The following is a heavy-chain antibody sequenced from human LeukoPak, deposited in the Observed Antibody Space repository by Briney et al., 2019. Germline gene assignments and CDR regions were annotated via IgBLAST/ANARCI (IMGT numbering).Heavy chain of an antibody. Sequence: TTSETLSLTCTVSGGSISSSSYYWSWIRQPPGKGLEWIGKINHSGSTNYNPSLKSRVTISVDTSKNQFSLKLSSVTAADTAVYYCAREVVAAAGTVDYWGQGTLDTVSS. CDR3: AREVVAAAGTVDY. CDR2: INHSGST. V-gene: IGHV4-39*07. CDR1: GGSISSSSYY. J-gene: IGHJ4*02. D-gene: IGHD6-13*01.